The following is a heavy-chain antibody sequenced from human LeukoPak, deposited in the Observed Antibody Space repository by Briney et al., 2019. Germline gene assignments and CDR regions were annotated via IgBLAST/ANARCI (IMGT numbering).Heavy chain of an antibody. CDR2: ISGSGGST. CDR3: ARRGGGSSGGMDV. CDR1: GFTFSSYA. J-gene: IGHJ6*02. Sequence: PRGSLRLSCAASGFTFSSYAMSWVRQAPGKGLEWVSAISGSGGSTYYADSVKGRFTISRDNAKNTLYLQMNSLRAEDTAVYYCARRGGGSSGGMDVWGQGTTVTVSS. D-gene: IGHD2-15*01. V-gene: IGHV3-23*01.